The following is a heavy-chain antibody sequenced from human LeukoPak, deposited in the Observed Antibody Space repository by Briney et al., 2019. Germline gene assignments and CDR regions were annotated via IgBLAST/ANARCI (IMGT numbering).Heavy chain of an antibody. J-gene: IGHJ5*02. Sequence: SETLSLTCAVSGGSISSSNWWSWVRQPPGKGLEWIGEIHHSGSTNYNPSLKSRVTISVDTSKNQFSLKLSSVTAADTAVYYCARVGVQQQLDYNWFDPWGQGTLVTVSS. D-gene: IGHD6-13*01. CDR3: ARVGVQQQLDYNWFDP. CDR2: IHHSGST. V-gene: IGHV4-4*02. CDR1: GGSISSSNW.